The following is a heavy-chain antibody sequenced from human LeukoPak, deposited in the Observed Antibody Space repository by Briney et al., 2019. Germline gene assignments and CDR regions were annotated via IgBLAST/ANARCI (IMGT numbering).Heavy chain of an antibody. D-gene: IGHD1-26*01. CDR1: GGSFSGYY. CDR3: ARGWELRYGMDV. J-gene: IGHJ6*02. Sequence: PSETLSLTCAVYGGSFSGYYWSWIRQPPGKGLEWIGEINHSGSTNYNPFLKSRVTISVDTSKNQFSLRLSSVTAADTALYYCARGWELRYGMDVWGQGTTVTVSS. CDR2: INHSGST. V-gene: IGHV4-34*01.